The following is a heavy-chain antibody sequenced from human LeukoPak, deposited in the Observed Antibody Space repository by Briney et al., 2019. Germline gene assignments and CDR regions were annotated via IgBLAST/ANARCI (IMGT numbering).Heavy chain of an antibody. Sequence: PGGSLRLSCSASGFAFRIFSMSWVRQAPGRGLEWISSISDNNRDKYFADSVKGRFTISRDNAKNSLYLQMDSLRAEDTAIYYCARDLAYSAIDHWGRGTLVTVSS. J-gene: IGHJ4*02. V-gene: IGHV3-48*01. CDR3: ARDLAYSAIDH. D-gene: IGHD4-11*01. CDR2: ISDNNRDK. CDR1: GFAFRIFS.